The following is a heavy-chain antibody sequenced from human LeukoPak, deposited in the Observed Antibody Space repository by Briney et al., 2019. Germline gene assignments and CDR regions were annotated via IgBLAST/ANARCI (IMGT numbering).Heavy chain of an antibody. CDR2: INSDGSST. D-gene: IGHD1-26*01. J-gene: IGHJ5*02. CDR3: TREALGYWFDP. Sequence: GGSLRLSCAASGFTFSSYWMDWVRQVPGKGLVWVSRINSDGSSTRYADSVKGRFTISRDNAKNMLYLQMNSLRVEDTAVYYCTREALGYWFDPWGQGILVTVSS. V-gene: IGHV3-74*01. CDR1: GFTFSSYW.